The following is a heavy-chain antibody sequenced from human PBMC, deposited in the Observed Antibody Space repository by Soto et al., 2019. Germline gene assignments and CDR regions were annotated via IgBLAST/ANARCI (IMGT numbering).Heavy chain of an antibody. CDR3: ARVVMTTVPASFYYGLDV. Sequence: QVQLVQSGAEVRKPGSSVTVSCKASGGTFSTYGITWVRQAPGQGLEWMGNIIPLIGTANYAQRFRGRVTITADESTTTADMELTSLRSEDTAVYYCARVVMTTVPASFYYGLDVWGQVTTVTVSS. V-gene: IGHV1-69*18. CDR1: GGTFSTYG. J-gene: IGHJ6*02. D-gene: IGHD4-17*01. CDR2: IIPLIGTA.